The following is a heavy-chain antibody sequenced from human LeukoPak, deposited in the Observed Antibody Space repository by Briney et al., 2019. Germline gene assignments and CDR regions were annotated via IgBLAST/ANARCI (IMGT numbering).Heavy chain of an antibody. D-gene: IGHD3-10*01. CDR3: AKVGRVTMVRGPPDY. CDR1: GFTFSSYA. J-gene: IGHJ4*02. V-gene: IGHV3-23*01. Sequence: GGSLRLSCAASGFTFSSYAMSWVRQAPGKGLEWVSAISGSGGSTYYADSVKGRFTISRDNSKNTLYPQMNSLRAEDTAVYYCAKVGRVTMVRGPPDYWGQGTLVTVSS. CDR2: ISGSGGST.